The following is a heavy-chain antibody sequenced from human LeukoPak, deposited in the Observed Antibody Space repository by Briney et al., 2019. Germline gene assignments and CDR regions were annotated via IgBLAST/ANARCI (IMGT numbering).Heavy chain of an antibody. Sequence: PGGSLRLSCAASGFTFSDYYMSWIRQAPGKGLEWVSYISSSGSTIYYADSVKGRFTISRDNAKNSLYLQMNSLRAEDTAVYYCARHHITGTYWWFDPWGRGTLVTVSS. CDR3: ARHHITGTYWWFDP. CDR1: GFTFSDYY. CDR2: ISSSGSTI. V-gene: IGHV3-11*01. J-gene: IGHJ5*02. D-gene: IGHD1-20*01.